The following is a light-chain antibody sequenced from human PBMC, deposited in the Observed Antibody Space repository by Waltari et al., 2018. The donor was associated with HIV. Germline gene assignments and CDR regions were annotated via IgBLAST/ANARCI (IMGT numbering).Light chain of an antibody. CDR2: RNN. CDR3: AAWDDSLGGHHV. J-gene: IGLJ1*01. V-gene: IGLV1-47*01. Sequence: QSVLTQPPSESGTPGQRVTISYSGSSSNIGNNHVYGYQQLPGTAPKLLIYRNNQRPSGVPDRFSGSKSGTSASLAISGLRSEDDADYYCAAWDDSLGGHHVFGTGTKVTVL. CDR1: SSNIGNNH.